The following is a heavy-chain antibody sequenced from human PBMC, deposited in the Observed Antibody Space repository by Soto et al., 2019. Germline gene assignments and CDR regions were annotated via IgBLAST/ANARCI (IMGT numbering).Heavy chain of an antibody. V-gene: IGHV3-74*01. Sequence: EVQLVESGGGLVQSGGSLRLSCAASGFTFTNYWMHWVRQAPGKGLVWVSRIDNDGGGTSYADSVKDRFTISRDNAKNTLYLQMNSLRPEDTAIYYCGSVFEHWGQGILVTVSS. J-gene: IGHJ4*02. CDR2: IDNDGGGT. CDR1: GFTFTNYW. CDR3: GSVFEH.